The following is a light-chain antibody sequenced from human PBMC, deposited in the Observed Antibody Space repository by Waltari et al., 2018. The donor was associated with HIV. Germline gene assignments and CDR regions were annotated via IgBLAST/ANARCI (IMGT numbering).Light chain of an antibody. Sequence: QSALTQPLSVSGSLGQSVTIACTGTSSDVGTYNRVSWYQQSPGKAPKVIIDNVRERPAGVPDRFSGSKSANTASLTISRLQAEDEADYHCSSYAGTYIVFGTGTKVSVL. V-gene: IGLV2-11*01. CDR1: SSDVGTYNR. CDR3: SSYAGTYIV. CDR2: NVR. J-gene: IGLJ1*01.